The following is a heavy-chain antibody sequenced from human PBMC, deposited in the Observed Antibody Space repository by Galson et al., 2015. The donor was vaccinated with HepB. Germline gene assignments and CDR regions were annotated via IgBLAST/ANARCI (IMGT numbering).Heavy chain of an antibody. V-gene: IGHV5-51*01. Sequence: QSGAEVKKPGESQKISCEGSGFNLVNSWIGWVRQMPGKGLEWMGIIYPGDSNTIYSPAFEGHITISADRSLSTAYLQWSSLKASDTAIYYCAKHGFRFLGALQNRRRSPSGGYYVDWWGQGTRVAVSS. CDR3: AKHGFRFLGALQNRRRSPSGGYYVDW. D-gene: IGHD3-16*01. CDR1: GFNLVNSW. CDR2: IYPGDSNT. J-gene: IGHJ4*02.